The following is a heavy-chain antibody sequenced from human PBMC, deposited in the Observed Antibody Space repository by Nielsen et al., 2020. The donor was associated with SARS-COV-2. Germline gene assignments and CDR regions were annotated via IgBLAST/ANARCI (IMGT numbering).Heavy chain of an antibody. CDR2: IYYSGGT. Sequence: SETLSLTCAVSGGSIASGGYYWTWIRQRPGKGLEWIGYIYYSGGTYYNPSLQSRLSISRDTSKNQYSLKLSSVTAADTAVYYCAREDSSSCHDSWGQGTLVTVSS. CDR3: AREDSSSCHDS. V-gene: IGHV4-30-4*01. J-gene: IGHJ4*02. CDR1: GGSIASGGYY. D-gene: IGHD2-2*01.